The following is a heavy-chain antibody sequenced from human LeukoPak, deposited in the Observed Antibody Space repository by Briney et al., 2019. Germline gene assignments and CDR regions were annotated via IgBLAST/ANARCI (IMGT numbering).Heavy chain of an antibody. CDR2: IHPNRGGT. V-gene: IGHV1-2*02. Sequence: ASVKVSCKASGYSFTGHYIHWVRQAPGQGLEWMGWIHPNRGGTNNAQKFRGRVTLTSDSSISTAYMELSSLTSDDTAVYYCARIAVAGTSREDWFDPWGQGALVAVSS. CDR3: ARIAVAGTSREDWFDP. D-gene: IGHD6-19*01. CDR1: GYSFTGHY. J-gene: IGHJ5*02.